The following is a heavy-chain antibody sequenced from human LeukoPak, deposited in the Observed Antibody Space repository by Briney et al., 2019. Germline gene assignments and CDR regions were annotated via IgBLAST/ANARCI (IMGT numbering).Heavy chain of an antibody. CDR1: GGSISGFY. J-gene: IGHJ4*02. CDR2: IHYSGST. CDR3: ARHARKRLTSNWDF. V-gene: IGHV4-59*08. D-gene: IGHD2-21*02. Sequence: SETLSLTCTVSGGSISGFYWSWIRQPPGKGLEWIGYIHYSGSTNYNPSLKSRVIISLDTSKNQFSLRLSSVTAADAAVYYCARHARKRLTSNWDFWGQGTLVTVSS.